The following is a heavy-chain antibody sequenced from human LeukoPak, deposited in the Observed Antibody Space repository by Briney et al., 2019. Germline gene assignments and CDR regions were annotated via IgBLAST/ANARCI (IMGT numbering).Heavy chain of an antibody. CDR1: GGTFSSYA. D-gene: IGHD6-13*01. CDR3: AREAAAGFFDY. J-gene: IGHJ4*02. V-gene: IGHV1-69*13. Sequence: ASVKVSCKASGGTFSSYAISWVRQAPGQGLEWMGGIIPIFGTANYAQKFQGRVTITADESTSTAYMELSSLRSKDTAVYYCAREAAAGFFDYWGQGTLVTVSS. CDR2: IIPIFGTA.